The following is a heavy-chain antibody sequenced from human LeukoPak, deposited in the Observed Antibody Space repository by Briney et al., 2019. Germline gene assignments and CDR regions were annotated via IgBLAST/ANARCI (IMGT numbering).Heavy chain of an antibody. V-gene: IGHV3-23*01. J-gene: IGHJ4*02. CDR3: AKEARMITFGGVIPYFDY. Sequence: PGGSLRLSCAASGFTFSSYAMSWVRQASGKGLEWVSAISGSGGSTYYADSVKGRFTISRDNSKNTLYLQMNSLRAEDTAVYYCAKEARMITFGGVIPYFDYWGQGTLVTVSS. CDR1: GFTFSSYA. D-gene: IGHD3-16*02. CDR2: ISGSGGST.